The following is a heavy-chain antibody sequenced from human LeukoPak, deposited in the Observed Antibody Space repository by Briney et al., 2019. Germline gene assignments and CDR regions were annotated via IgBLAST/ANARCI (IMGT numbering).Heavy chain of an antibody. CDR3: ARFATSMFPYY. V-gene: IGHV4-30-4*07. D-gene: IGHD2/OR15-2a*01. J-gene: IGHJ4*02. CDR2: IYYSVNT. CDR1: GGSISSGGYS. Sequence: SETLSLTCAVSGGSISSGGYSWSWIRQPPGKGLEWIGYIYYSVNTYYSPSLKSRVTISVDTSKNQFSLKLSSVTAADTAVYYCARFATSMFPYYWGQGTLVTVSS.